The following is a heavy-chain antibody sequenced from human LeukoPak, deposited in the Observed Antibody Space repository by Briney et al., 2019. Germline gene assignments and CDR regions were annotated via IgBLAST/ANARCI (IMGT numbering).Heavy chain of an antibody. J-gene: IGHJ4*02. CDR3: ASGRPGLLWFGELSGFDY. CDR2: INHSGST. Sequence: PSETLSLTCAVSGGSFSGYYWSWIRQPPGKGLEWIGEINHSGSTNYNPSLKSRVTISVDTSKNQFSLKLSSVTAADTAVYYCASGRPGLLWFGELSGFDYWGQGTLVTVSS. D-gene: IGHD3-10*01. V-gene: IGHV4-34*01. CDR1: GGSFSGYY.